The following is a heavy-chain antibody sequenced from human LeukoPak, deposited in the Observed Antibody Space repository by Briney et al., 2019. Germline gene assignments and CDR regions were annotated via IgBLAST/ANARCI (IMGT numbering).Heavy chain of an antibody. CDR2: FDPEDGET. D-gene: IGHD1-1*01. Sequence: ASVKVSCKVSGYTLTELSMHWVRQAPGKGLEWMGGFDPEDGETIYAQKFQGRVTMTRDTSISTAYMELSGLRSDDTAVYYCAREGENWNDGWFDPWGQGTLVTVSS. CDR1: GYTLTELS. CDR3: AREGENWNDGWFDP. V-gene: IGHV1-24*01. J-gene: IGHJ5*02.